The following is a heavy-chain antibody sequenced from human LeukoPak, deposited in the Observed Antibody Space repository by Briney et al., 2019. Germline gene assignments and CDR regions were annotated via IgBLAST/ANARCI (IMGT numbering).Heavy chain of an antibody. CDR3: AARRITMIVVVTGDY. D-gene: IGHD3-22*01. V-gene: IGHV3-23*01. CDR2: ISGSDGST. Sequence: PGGSLRLSCVGSGFIFRSFAMSWVRQVPGKGLEWVSGISGSDGSTYYVDSVKGRFTISRDNSENTLYLQMNSLRAEDTAVYYCAARRITMIVVVTGDYWGQGTLVTVSS. CDR1: GFIFRSFA. J-gene: IGHJ4*02.